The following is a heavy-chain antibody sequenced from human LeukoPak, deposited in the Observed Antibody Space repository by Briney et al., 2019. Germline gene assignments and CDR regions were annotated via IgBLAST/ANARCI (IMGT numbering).Heavy chain of an antibody. D-gene: IGHD6-13*01. V-gene: IGHV3-33*01. CDR3: ARSQYSSSWYGWFDP. Sequence: PGGSLRLPCAASGSTFSSYGMHWVRQVPGKGLEWVAVIWYDGSNKHYADSVKGRFTISRDNSKNTLYLQMNSLRVEDTAVYYCARSQYSSSWYGWFDPWGQGTLVTVSS. J-gene: IGHJ5*02. CDR2: IWYDGSNK. CDR1: GSTFSSYG.